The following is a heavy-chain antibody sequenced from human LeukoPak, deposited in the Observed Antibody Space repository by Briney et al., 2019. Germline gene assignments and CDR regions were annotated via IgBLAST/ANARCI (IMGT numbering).Heavy chain of an antibody. CDR3: ARDGHYDSSGYFDY. V-gene: IGHV3-48*04. CDR2: VSSSSTTM. D-gene: IGHD3-22*01. Sequence: GGSLRLSCAASGFTFSSYSMNWVRQAPGKGLEWVSYVSSSSTTMYYADSVKGRFTISRDNAKNSLYLQMNSPRSEDTAVYYCARDGHYDSSGYFDYWGQGILVTVSS. CDR1: GFTFSSYS. J-gene: IGHJ4*02.